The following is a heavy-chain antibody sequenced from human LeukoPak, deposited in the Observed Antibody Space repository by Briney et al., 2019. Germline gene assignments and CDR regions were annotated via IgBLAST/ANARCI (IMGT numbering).Heavy chain of an antibody. V-gene: IGHV3-23*01. J-gene: IGHJ4*02. CDR1: GFTFSSYA. CDR2: ISGSGGST. Sequence: PGGSLRLSCAASGFTFSSYAMSWDRQAPGKGLEWVSAISGSGGSTYYADSVKGRFTISRDNSKNTLYLQMNSLRAEDTAVYYCAPLGGSSGWRFDYWGQGTLVTVSS. CDR3: APLGGSSGWRFDY. D-gene: IGHD6-19*01.